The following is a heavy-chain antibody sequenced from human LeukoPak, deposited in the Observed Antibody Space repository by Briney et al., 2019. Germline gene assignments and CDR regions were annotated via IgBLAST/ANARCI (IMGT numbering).Heavy chain of an antibody. CDR2: VYRDGDT. V-gene: IGHV3-66*02. Sequence: GGSLRLSCVASGFSVSSYGMSWVRQAPGKAPEWVSVVYRDGDTHYADYAQGRFIFPRDNSKNTLYLKMNNLRVEDTAVYHCVRDRAEGRAWVEFDPWGQGTVVTVSS. CDR3: VRDRAEGRAWVEFDP. J-gene: IGHJ5*02. CDR1: GFSVSSYG.